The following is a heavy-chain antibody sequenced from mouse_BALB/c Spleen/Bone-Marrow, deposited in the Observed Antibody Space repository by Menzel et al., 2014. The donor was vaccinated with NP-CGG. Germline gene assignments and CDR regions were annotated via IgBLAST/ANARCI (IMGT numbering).Heavy chain of an antibody. D-gene: IGHD3-1*01. J-gene: IGHJ2*01. CDR3: ARWGYLDY. CDR2: IDPSVSYI. V-gene: IGHV1-69*02. CDR1: GYTFTRFY. Sequence: QVQLQQSGAEFAKPGASVRLSCKASGYTFTRFYIHWVKQRPGRDLEWIGEIDPSVSYINYNQKFKGKATLTVDKSSSTAYMQLSSLTSEDSALYYCARWGYLDYWGQGTTLTVSS.